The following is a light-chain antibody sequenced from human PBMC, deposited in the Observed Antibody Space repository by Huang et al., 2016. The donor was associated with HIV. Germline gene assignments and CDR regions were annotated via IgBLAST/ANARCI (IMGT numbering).Light chain of an antibody. CDR3: QQYYSTPRT. Sequence: DIVMTQSPDSLAVSLGERATINCKSSQSVLYSSNNKNSLVQQKPGQPPKLLIYWASTREYGVPERFSGSGSGTDFTLTISSLQAEDVAVYYCQQYYSTPRTFGQGTKLEIK. V-gene: IGKV4-1*01. CDR2: WAS. J-gene: IGKJ2*01. CDR1: QSVLYSSNNKNS.